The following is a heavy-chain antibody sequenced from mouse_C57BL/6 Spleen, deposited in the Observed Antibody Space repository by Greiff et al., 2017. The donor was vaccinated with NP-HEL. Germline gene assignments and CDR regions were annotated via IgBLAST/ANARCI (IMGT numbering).Heavy chain of an antibody. J-gene: IGHJ3*01. V-gene: IGHV1-76*01. CDR1: GYTFTDYY. CDR3: ARNGDSNYMAWFAY. D-gene: IGHD2-5*01. Sequence: QVQLQQSGAELVRPGASVKLSCKASGYTFTDYYINWVKQRPGQGLEWIARIYPGSGNTYYNEKFKGKATLTAEKSSSTAYMQLSSLTAEDSAVYFCARNGDSNYMAWFAYWGQGTLVTVSA. CDR2: IYPGSGNT.